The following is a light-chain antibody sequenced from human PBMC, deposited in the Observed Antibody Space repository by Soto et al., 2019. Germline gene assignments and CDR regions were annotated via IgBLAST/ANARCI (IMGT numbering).Light chain of an antibody. V-gene: IGLV2-23*01. J-gene: IGLJ1*01. CDR1: SSDVGSYSL. CDR2: EGS. Sequence: QSVLTQPASVSGSPGQSITISCTGTSSDVGSYSLVSWCQQHPGKAPKLIIYEGSKRPSGVSNRFSGSKSGNTASLTISGLQAEDEADYYCCSYAGSSTYVFGTGTKVTVL. CDR3: CSYAGSSTYV.